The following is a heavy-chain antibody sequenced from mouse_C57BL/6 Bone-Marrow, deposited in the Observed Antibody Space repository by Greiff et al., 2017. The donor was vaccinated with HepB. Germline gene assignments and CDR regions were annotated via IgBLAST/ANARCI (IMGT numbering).Heavy chain of an antibody. V-gene: IGHV5-4*01. D-gene: IGHD1-1*01. CDR2: ISDGGSYT. J-gene: IGHJ4*01. CDR1: GFTFSSYA. Sequence: EVMLVESGGGLVKPGGSLKLSCAASGFTFSSYAMSWVRQTPEKMLEWVATISDGGSYTYYPDNVKGRFTISRDNAKNNLYLQMSHLKSEDTAMYYCARDHGSSHYYAMDYWGQGTSVTVSS. CDR3: ARDHGSSHYYAMDY.